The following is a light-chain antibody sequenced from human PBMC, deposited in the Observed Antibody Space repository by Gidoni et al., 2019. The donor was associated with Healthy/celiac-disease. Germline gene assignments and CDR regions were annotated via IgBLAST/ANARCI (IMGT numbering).Light chain of an antibody. V-gene: IGKV3-11*01. CDR2: DAS. CDR1: QSVSSY. Sequence: FTQSPATLPLSPGERATLSCRASQSVSSYLAWYQQKPGQAPRLLIYDASNRATGIPARFSGSGSGTDFTLTISSLEPEDFAVYYCQQRSNWPWTFGQGTKVEIK. J-gene: IGKJ1*01. CDR3: QQRSNWPWT.